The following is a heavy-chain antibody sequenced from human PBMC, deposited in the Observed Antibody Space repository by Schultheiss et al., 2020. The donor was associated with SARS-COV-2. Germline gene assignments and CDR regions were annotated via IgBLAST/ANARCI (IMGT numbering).Heavy chain of an antibody. J-gene: IGHJ4*02. CDR1: GFTFSSYW. CDR2: INSDGSST. D-gene: IGHD1-26*01. CDR3: ARDLRVVGATPFDY. Sequence: GESLKISCAASGFTFSSYWMHWVRQAPGKGLVWVSRINSDGSSTSYADSVKGRFTISRDNAKNTLYLQMNSLRAEDTAVYYCARDLRVVGATPFDYWGQGTLVTVSS. V-gene: IGHV3-74*01.